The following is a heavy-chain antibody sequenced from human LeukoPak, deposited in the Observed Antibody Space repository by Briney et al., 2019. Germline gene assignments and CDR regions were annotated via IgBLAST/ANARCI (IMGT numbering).Heavy chain of an antibody. CDR1: GGSISSSNYY. D-gene: IGHD6-19*01. CDR3: ARHASVDGNWPRPLDY. CDR2: IYYSGST. J-gene: IGHJ4*02. Sequence: SETLSLTCTVSGGSISSSNYYWGWIRQPPGKGLERIGNIYYSGSTYYKPSLKTRVTISVDTSKNQFSLKLTSVTAADTAVYYCARHASVDGNWPRPLDYWGQGSLVTVSS. V-gene: IGHV4-39*01.